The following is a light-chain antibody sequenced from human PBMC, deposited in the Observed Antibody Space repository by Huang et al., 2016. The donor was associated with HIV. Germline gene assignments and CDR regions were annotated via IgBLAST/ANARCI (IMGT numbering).Light chain of an antibody. Sequence: DIVMTQSPDSLTVALAERATSKCRSSQSGCDSSNSKNDLAWFQQKPGKAPRLFIYGASARESGVPDRFSGSGSGTDFTLTIDRLEAEDAAIYYCQQYYRIPRTFGQGTRVEIK. CDR1: QSGCDSSNSKND. CDR3: QQYYRIPRT. CDR2: GAS. J-gene: IGKJ1*01. V-gene: IGKV4-1*01.